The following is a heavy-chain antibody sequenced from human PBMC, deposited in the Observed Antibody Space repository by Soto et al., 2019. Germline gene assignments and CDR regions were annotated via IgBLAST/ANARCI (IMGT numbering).Heavy chain of an antibody. D-gene: IGHD4-17*01. CDR2: IIPILGIA. Sequence: GASVKVSCKASGGTFSSYTIRWVRQAPGQGLEWMGRIIPILGIANYAQKFQGRVTITADKSTSTAYMELSSLRSEDTAVYYCARGKMTTVTFGLDYWGQGTLVTVSS. CDR1: GGTFSSYT. V-gene: IGHV1-69*02. J-gene: IGHJ4*02. CDR3: ARGKMTTVTFGLDY.